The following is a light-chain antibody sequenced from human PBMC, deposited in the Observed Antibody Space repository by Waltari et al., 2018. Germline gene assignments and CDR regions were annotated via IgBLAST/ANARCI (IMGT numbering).Light chain of an antibody. CDR3: LQYNSYPWT. CDR1: QSIVVW. V-gene: IGKV1-5*03. CDR2: KAS. J-gene: IGKJ1*01. Sequence: DIQVTQSPSTLSASVGDRVTITCRASQSIVVWLAWYQQKQGKAPRLLIYKASYLESGVPSRFSGSASGTAFTLTISSLQADDFATYYCLQYNSYPWTFGQGTTVEIK.